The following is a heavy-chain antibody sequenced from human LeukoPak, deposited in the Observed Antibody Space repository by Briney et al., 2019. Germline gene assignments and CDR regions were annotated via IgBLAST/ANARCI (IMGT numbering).Heavy chain of an antibody. CDR1: GFTFSSYS. CDR2: ISSSSSYI. J-gene: IGHJ6*02. Sequence: GGSLRLSCAASGFTFSSYSMNWVRQAPGKGLEWVSSISSSSSYIYYADSVKGRFTISRDNAKNSLYLRMNSLRAEDTAVYYCARQTVGDSSGYYYYYYYGMDVWGQGTTVTVSS. CDR3: ARQTVGDSSGYYYYYYYGMDV. V-gene: IGHV3-21*01. D-gene: IGHD3-22*01.